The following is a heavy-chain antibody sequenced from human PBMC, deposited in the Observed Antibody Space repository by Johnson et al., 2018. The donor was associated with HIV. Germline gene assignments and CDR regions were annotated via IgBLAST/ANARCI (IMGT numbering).Heavy chain of an antibody. J-gene: IGHJ3*01. D-gene: IGHD3/OR15-3a*01. CDR2: ISFDGSHK. CDR3: AKDKFMFLDNPVDAFDV. CDR1: GFTFDDYA. V-gene: IGHV3-30*04. Sequence: QVQLVESGGGLVQPGRSLRLSCTASGFTFDDYAMSWVRQAPGKGLEWVAVISFDGSHKYYTDSVKGLSTISRDNSNNTLYLHMNSLRPDDTGVYYCAKDKFMFLDNPVDAFDVWGQGTMVTFSS.